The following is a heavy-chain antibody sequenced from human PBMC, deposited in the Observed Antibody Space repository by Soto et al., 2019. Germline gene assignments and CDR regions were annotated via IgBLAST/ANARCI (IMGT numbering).Heavy chain of an antibody. CDR1: GYSFTSYG. J-gene: IGHJ4*02. V-gene: IGHV1-18*01. D-gene: IGHD3-16*01. Sequence: ASVKVSCKASGYSFTSYGISWVRQAPGQGLEWMGWISAYTGNTKYAPKLQGRVTMTTDTSTTTAYMELRSLRSYDTAVYYCLWGSSEFDYWGQGTLVTVSS. CDR2: ISAYTGNT. CDR3: LWGSSEFDY.